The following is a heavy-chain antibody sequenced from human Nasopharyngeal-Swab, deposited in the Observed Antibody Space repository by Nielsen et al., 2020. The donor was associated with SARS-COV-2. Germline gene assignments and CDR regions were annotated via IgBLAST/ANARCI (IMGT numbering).Heavy chain of an antibody. CDR2: ISAYNGNT. CDR1: GYTFTSYG. V-gene: IGHV1-18*01. Sequence: ASVKVSCKASGYTFTSYGISWVRQAPGQGLEGMGWISAYNGNTNYAQKLQGRVTMTTDTSTSTAYMELRSLRSDDTAVYYCARDVESDSSGYYYYYGMDVWGQGTTVTVSS. J-gene: IGHJ6*02. CDR3: ARDVESDSSGYYYYYGMDV. D-gene: IGHD3-22*01.